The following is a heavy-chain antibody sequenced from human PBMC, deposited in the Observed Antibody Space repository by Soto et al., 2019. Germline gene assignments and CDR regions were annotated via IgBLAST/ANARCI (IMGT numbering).Heavy chain of an antibody. J-gene: IGHJ5*02. CDR3: AGLAFSSFGRFDP. CDR2: IYYTGST. V-gene: IGHV4-39*01. Sequence: SETLSLTCTVSGGSISSSNYYWGWIRQSPGKGLEWIGSIYYTGSTFYNPSLKSRVTISVDTSKNQFSLNLSSVTAADTAVFYCAGLAFSSFGRFDPWGQGTLVTVSS. CDR1: GGSISSSNYY. D-gene: IGHD3-3*02.